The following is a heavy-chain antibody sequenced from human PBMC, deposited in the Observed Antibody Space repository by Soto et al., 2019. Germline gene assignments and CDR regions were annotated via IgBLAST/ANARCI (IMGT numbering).Heavy chain of an antibody. CDR2: IWNDGSKK. CDR3: ASSTSGYSSSWFDY. Sequence: QVPLVESGGGVVQPGRSLRLSCAASGFVFSSYAMHWVRQAPGKGLEWVAVIWNDGSKKYYADSVKGRFTISRVDSKNTLYLQVNSLRAEDTAVYYCASSTSGYSSSWFDYWGQGTLVIVSS. J-gene: IGHJ4*02. V-gene: IGHV3-33*01. CDR1: GFVFSSYA. D-gene: IGHD6-13*01.